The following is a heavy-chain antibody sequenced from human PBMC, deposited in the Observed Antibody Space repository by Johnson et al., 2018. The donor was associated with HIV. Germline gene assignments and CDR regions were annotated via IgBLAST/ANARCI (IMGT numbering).Heavy chain of an antibody. CDR3: ARAGYGGNTDAFDI. D-gene: IGHD4-23*01. V-gene: IGHV3-13*01. J-gene: IGHJ3*02. CDR1: GFTFSSYD. Sequence: VQLVESGGDSVQPGGSLRLSCAASGFTFSSYDMHWVRQATGKGLEWVSAIGTVGDTYYVGSVKGRFTISRDNAKNSLYLQMNSLRVEDTALYYCARAGYGGNTDAFDIWGQGTMVTVSS. CDR2: IGTVGDT.